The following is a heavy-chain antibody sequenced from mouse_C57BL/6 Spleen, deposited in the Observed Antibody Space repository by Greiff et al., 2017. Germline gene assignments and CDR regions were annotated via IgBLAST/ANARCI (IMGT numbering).Heavy chain of an antibody. CDR3: ARWREGFDY. CDR2: INPNNGGT. J-gene: IGHJ2*01. V-gene: IGHV1-26*01. Sequence: EVQLQQSGPELVKPGASVKISCKASGYTFTDYYMNWVKQSHGKSLEWIGDINPNNGGTSYNQKFKGKATLTVDKSSSTAYMELRSLTSEDSAVYYCARWREGFDYWGQGTTLTVSS. CDR1: GYTFTDYY.